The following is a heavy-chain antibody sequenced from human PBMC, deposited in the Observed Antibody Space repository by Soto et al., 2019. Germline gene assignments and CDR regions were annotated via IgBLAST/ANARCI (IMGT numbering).Heavy chain of an antibody. V-gene: IGHV3-30*18. J-gene: IGHJ4*02. CDR1: GFTFSSYG. CDR3: AKDRMGAGVRGYFDY. D-gene: IGHD3-10*01. CDR2: ISYDGSNK. Sequence: QVQLVESGGGVVQPGKSLRLSCAGSGFTFSSYGMDWVRQAPGKGLEWVAVISYDGSNKYYADSVKGRFTISRDNSKNTLYLQMRTLRPADTPVYYCAKDRMGAGVRGYFDYWGQGTLVTVAS.